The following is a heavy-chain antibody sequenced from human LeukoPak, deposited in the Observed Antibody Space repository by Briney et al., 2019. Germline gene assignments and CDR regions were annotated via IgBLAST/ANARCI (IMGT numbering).Heavy chain of an antibody. CDR2: IRSRADSYAT. CDR1: AFTFSGSA. V-gene: IGHV3-73*01. J-gene: IGHJ3*02. Sequence: PGGSLRLSCAASAFTFSGSAMHWVRQASGKAVEWIGRIRSRADSYATSYAASVKGRFTISRDDSDNTAYLQINSLKTEDTAVYYCSIPSHSYGTDAFDIWGQGTMVTVSS. D-gene: IGHD1-14*01. CDR3: SIPSHSYGTDAFDI.